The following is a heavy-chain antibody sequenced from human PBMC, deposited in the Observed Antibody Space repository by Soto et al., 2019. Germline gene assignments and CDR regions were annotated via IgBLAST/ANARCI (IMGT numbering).Heavy chain of an antibody. V-gene: IGHV4-61*05. CDR2: IYYSGST. J-gene: IGHJ5*02. CDR1: GGSISTSDYY. CDR3: ARGWQLAQKTRHQTIKYNWFDP. Sequence: SETLSLTCTVSGGSISTSDYYWGWIRQPPGKGLEWIGNIYYSGSTNYNPSLKSRVTISVDTSKNQFSLKLSSVTAADTAVYYCARGWQLAQKTRHQTIKYNWFDPWGQGTLVTVSS. D-gene: IGHD6-13*01.